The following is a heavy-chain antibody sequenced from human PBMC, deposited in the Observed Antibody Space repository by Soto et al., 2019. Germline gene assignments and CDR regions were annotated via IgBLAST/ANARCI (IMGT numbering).Heavy chain of an antibody. CDR1: GGSISSYY. CDR3: AREYMVRGARMDV. V-gene: IGHV4-59*12. Sequence: PSETLSLTCTVSGGSISSYYVSWIGQPPGKGLEWIGDIYYSGITNYNPSLKSRVTISVDRSKNQFSLKLSSVTAADTAVYYCAREYMVRGARMDVWGQGTAVTVSS. D-gene: IGHD3-10*01. J-gene: IGHJ6*02. CDR2: IYYSGIT.